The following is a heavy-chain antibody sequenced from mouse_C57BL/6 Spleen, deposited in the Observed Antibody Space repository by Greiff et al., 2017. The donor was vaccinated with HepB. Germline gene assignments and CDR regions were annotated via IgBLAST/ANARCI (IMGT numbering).Heavy chain of an antibody. V-gene: IGHV5-4*03. CDR2: ISDGGSYT. CDR3: ARGIYYGYDGPFAY. J-gene: IGHJ3*01. Sequence: EVKLQESGGGLVKPGGSLKLSCAASGFTFSSYAMSWVRQTPEKRLEWVATISDGGSYTYYPDNVKGRFTISRDNAKNNLYLQMSHLKSEDTAMYYCARGIYYGYDGPFAYWGQGTLVTVSA. CDR1: GFTFSSYA. D-gene: IGHD2-2*01.